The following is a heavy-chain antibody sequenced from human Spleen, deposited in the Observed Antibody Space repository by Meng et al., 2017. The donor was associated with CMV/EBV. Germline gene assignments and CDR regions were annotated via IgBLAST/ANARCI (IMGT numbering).Heavy chain of an antibody. CDR3: ARADDYYSNYYDY. V-gene: IGHV3-48*03. D-gene: IGHD3-22*01. J-gene: IGHJ4*02. CDR2: ISSSGGTI. Sequence: GGSLRLSCAASGFTFSSYEMNWVRQAPGKGLEWVSYISSSGGTIYYADSVKGRFTISRDNAKSSLYLQMNSLRAEDTAVYYCARADDYYSNYYDYWGQGTLVTVSS. CDR1: GFTFSSYE.